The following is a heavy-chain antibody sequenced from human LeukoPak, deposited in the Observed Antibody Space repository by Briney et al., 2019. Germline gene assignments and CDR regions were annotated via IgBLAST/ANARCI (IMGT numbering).Heavy chain of an antibody. CDR2: ISGSGGST. Sequence: GGSLRLSCAASGFTFSSYGMSWVRQAPGKGLEWVSAISGSGGSTYYADSVKGRFTISRDTSKNTLYLQMNSLRAEDTAVYYCAKDHIVVVTAIPNFDYWGQGTLVTVSS. CDR1: GFTFSSYG. CDR3: AKDHIVVVTAIPNFDY. D-gene: IGHD2-21*02. J-gene: IGHJ4*02. V-gene: IGHV3-23*01.